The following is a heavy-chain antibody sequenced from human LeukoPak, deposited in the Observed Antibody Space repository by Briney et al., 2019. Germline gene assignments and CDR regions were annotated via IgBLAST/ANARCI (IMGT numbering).Heavy chain of an antibody. CDR1: GGSFSGYY. D-gene: IGHD3-22*01. Sequence: KPADTVSLMRALCGGSFSGYYGRWLRHPPGEGRECLGEINHSGSTNYNPSLKSRLPISVDTSKHQFSLKLSAVTAADTAVYYCARRPGHYYDSSGYYYVGYRGQGTLVTVSS. CDR3: ARRPGHYYDSSGYYYVGY. J-gene: IGHJ4*02. CDR2: INHSGST. V-gene: IGHV4-34*01.